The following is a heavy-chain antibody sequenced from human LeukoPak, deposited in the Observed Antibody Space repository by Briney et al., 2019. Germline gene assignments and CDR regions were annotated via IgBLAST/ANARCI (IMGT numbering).Heavy chain of an antibody. Sequence: GGSLKLSCAASGFTFSDYYMSWIRQAPGKGLEWVSYISSSGSTIYYADSVRGRFTISRDNAKNSLYLQMNSLRAEDTAVYYCARVGYYDFWSGYYRIAAAGAEVPYYFDYWGQGTLVTVSS. J-gene: IGHJ4*02. CDR3: ARVGYYDFWSGYYRIAAAGAEVPYYFDY. V-gene: IGHV3-11*01. CDR2: ISSSGSTI. D-gene: IGHD3-3*01. CDR1: GFTFSDYY.